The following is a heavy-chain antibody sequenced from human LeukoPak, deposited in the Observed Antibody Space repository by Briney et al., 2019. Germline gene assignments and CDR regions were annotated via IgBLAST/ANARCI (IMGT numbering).Heavy chain of an antibody. V-gene: IGHV1-24*01. CDR3: ATDRITMIRGGRTYFYRGTDA. CDR2: FDPEDGET. D-gene: IGHD3-10*01. CDR1: GYTLTELA. Sequence: ASVKVSCKVSGYTLTELAVHWVRQAPGKGRECMGHFDPEDGETIYAQNFQGRVTVTEDTSAYTAYMELSSLRSEDTAVYYCATDRITMIRGGRTYFYRGTDAWGQGTTVIVSS. J-gene: IGHJ6*02.